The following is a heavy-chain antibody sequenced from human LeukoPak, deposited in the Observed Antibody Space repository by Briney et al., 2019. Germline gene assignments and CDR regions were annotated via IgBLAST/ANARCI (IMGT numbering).Heavy chain of an antibody. CDR1: GGSISSSSYY. CDR2: IYYSGST. V-gene: IGHV4-39*01. D-gene: IGHD3-22*01. J-gene: IGHJ4*02. CDR3: ARYYDSSGNLDY. Sequence: SETLSLTCTVSGGSISSSSYYWGWIRQPPGKGLEWIGSIYYSGSTYYNPSLRSRVTISVDTSKNQFSLKLSSVTAADTAVYYCARYYDSSGNLDYWGQGTLVTVSS.